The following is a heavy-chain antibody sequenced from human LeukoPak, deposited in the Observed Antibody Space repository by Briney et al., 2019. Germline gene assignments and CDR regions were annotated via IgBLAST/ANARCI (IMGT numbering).Heavy chain of an antibody. CDR1: GFTFSSYS. CDR3: ARASGGFNYVRYYYYYMDV. J-gene: IGHJ6*03. D-gene: IGHD3-10*02. CDR2: ISSSSSTI. V-gene: IGHV3-48*01. Sequence: GGSLRLSCAASGFTFSSYSMNWVRQAPGKGLEWVSYISSSSSTIYYADSVKGRFTISRDNAKNSLYLQMNSLRAEDTAVYYCARASGGFNYVRYYYYYMDVWGKGTTVTVSS.